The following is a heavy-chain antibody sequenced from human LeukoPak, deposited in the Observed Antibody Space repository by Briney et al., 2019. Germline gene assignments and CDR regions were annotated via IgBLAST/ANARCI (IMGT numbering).Heavy chain of an antibody. J-gene: IGHJ4*02. CDR2: INAGNGNT. CDR1: GYTFTSYA. V-gene: IGHV1-3*01. CDR3: ARDYDSSGPDY. D-gene: IGHD3-22*01. Sequence: ASVKFSCKASGYTFTSYAMHWVRQAPGQRLEWMGWINAGNGNTKYSQKFQGRVTITRDTSASTAYMELSSLRSEDTAVYYCARDYDSSGPDYWGQGTLVTVSS.